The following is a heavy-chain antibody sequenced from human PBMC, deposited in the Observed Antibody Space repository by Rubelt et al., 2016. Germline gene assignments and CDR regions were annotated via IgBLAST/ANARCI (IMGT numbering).Heavy chain of an antibody. CDR3: VRYVGNYATDH. J-gene: IGHJ5*02. CDR1: GGSFSGYY. V-gene: IGHV4-34*01. Sequence: QVQLQQWGAGLLKPSETLSLTCAVYGGSFSGYYWSWIRQSPGKGLEWIGEINHSGSTNYNPSLKSRVTISVDTSKTPFPLRLSSGTAAEPAVYYCVRYVGNYATDHWGQGTLVTVSS. D-gene: IGHD4/OR15-4a*01. CDR2: INHSGST.